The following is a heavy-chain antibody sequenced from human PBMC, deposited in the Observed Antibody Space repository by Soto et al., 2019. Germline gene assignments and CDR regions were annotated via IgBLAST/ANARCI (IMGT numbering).Heavy chain of an antibody. V-gene: IGHV4-39*01. CDR1: GDSISSYGYY. D-gene: IGHD3-9*01. CDR2: FYYDGST. CDR3: ARRADVLTGIDAFEI. J-gene: IGHJ3*02. Sequence: QLQLQESGPGLVKSSETLSLTCSVSGDSISSYGYYWGWIRQPPGRGLGWVGSFYYDGSTSYNPSLQSRDTISVDASKNQCSLKLSSVTAADTAVYFCARRADVLTGIDAFEIWGQGTLLTVSS.